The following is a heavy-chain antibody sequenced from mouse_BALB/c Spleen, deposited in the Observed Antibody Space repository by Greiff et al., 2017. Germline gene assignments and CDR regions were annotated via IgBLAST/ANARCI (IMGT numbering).Heavy chain of an antibody. CDR3: ARIYYDYDQAWFAY. Sequence: EVNLVESGGGLVKPGGSLKLSCAASGFAFSSYDMSWVRQTPEKRLEWVAYISSGGGSTYYPDTVKGRFTISRDNAKNTLYLQMSSLKSEDTAMYYCARIYYDYDQAWFAYWGQGTLVTVSA. V-gene: IGHV5-12-1*01. CDR1: GFAFSSYD. D-gene: IGHD2-4*01. J-gene: IGHJ3*01. CDR2: ISSGGGST.